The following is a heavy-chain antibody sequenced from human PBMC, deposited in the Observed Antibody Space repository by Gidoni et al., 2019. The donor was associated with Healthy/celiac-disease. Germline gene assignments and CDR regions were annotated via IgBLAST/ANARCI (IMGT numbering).Heavy chain of an antibody. V-gene: IGHV4-31*03. CDR1: GGTSSSVGYY. J-gene: IGHJ3*02. Sequence: VQLQESCPGLVKPSQTVCLTCSVTGGTSSSVGYYWSWIRQHPGKGLEWIGYIYYSGSTYYNPSLKGRVTISVDTSKNQFSLKLSSVTAADTAVYCCARATDIVVVVANAFDIWGQGTMVTVSS. CDR2: IYYSGST. CDR3: ARATDIVVVVANAFDI. D-gene: IGHD2-15*01.